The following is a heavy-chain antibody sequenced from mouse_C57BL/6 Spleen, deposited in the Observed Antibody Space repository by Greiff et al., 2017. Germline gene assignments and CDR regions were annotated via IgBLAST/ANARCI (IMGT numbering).Heavy chain of an antibody. Sequence: QVQLQQPGAELVRPGSSVKLSCKASGYTFTSYWLDWVKQRPGQGLEWIGNIYPSDSETHYNQKFKDKATVTVDKSSSTAYMQLSSLTSEDSAVYYCARQVLRWNFDVWGTGTTVTVSS. CDR1: GYTFTSYW. J-gene: IGHJ1*03. CDR3: ARQVLRWNFDV. V-gene: IGHV1-61*01. D-gene: IGHD1-1*01. CDR2: IYPSDSET.